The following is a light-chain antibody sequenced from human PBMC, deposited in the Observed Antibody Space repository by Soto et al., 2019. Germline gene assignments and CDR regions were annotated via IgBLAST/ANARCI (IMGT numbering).Light chain of an antibody. V-gene: IGLV2-8*01. CDR1: NSDIGGYNY. Sequence: QSALTQPPSASGSLGQSVSISCTGTNSDIGGYNYVSWYQQHPGKAPKVLIYEVNKRPSGVPDRFSGSKSGNTASLTVSELQAADEGDYFCASYGRGNRLLLGGGTKLTVL. J-gene: IGLJ2*01. CDR3: ASYGRGNRLL. CDR2: EVN.